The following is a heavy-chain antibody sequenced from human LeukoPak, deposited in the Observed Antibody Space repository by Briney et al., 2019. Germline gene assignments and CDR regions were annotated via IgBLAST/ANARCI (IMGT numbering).Heavy chain of an antibody. CDR1: GFPFSNYW. D-gene: IGHD3-22*01. CDR2: IMQGGNEK. Sequence: QPGGSLRLSCAASGFPFSNYWMSWVRQAPGKGLEWVASIMQGGNEKCYVDSVKGRFTISRDNAKNSLYLQMNSLRAEDTTLYYCARGSYYDTSGYVNWYFDLWGRGTLVTVSS. CDR3: ARGSYYDTSGYVNWYFDL. V-gene: IGHV3-7*01. J-gene: IGHJ2*01.